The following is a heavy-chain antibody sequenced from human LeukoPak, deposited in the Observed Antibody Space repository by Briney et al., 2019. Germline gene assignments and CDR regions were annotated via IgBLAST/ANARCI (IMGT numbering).Heavy chain of an antibody. J-gene: IGHJ3*02. V-gene: IGHV3-11*06. CDR3: ATGIAVAGTRAFDI. CDR1: GFTFSDYY. CDR2: ISSSSSYT. D-gene: IGHD6-19*01. Sequence: GGSLRLSCAASGFTFSDYYMSWIRQAPGKGLEWVSYISSSSSYTNYADSVKGRFTISRDNAKNSLYLQMNSLRAEGTAVYYCATGIAVAGTRAFDIWGQGTMVTVSS.